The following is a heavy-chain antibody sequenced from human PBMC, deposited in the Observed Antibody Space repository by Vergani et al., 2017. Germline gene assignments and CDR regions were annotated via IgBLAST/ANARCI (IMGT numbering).Heavy chain of an antibody. CDR2: IYYSGST. D-gene: IGHD2-21*02. CDR3: ARIYCGGDCYPQTIDY. Sequence: QVQLQESGPGLVKPSGTLSLTCAVSGGSISSSSYYWGWIRQPPGKGLEWIGSIYYSGSTYYNPSLKSRVTISVDTSKNQFSLKLSSVTAADTAVYYCARIYCGGDCYPQTIDYWGQGTLVTVSS. J-gene: IGHJ4*02. V-gene: IGHV4-39*01. CDR1: GGSISSSSYY.